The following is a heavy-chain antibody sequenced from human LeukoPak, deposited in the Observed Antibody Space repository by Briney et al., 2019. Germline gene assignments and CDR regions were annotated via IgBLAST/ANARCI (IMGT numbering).Heavy chain of an antibody. CDR1: GFTFSGYD. CDR2: ISSSVTTI. Sequence: GGSLRLSCAASGFTFSGYDMNWVRQAPGRGLEWVSYISSSVTTIYYADSVKGRFTISRDNPKNTLYLQINSLRAEDTAVYYCARAQGPLDYWGQGTLVTVSS. CDR3: ARAQGPLDY. J-gene: IGHJ4*02. V-gene: IGHV3-48*03.